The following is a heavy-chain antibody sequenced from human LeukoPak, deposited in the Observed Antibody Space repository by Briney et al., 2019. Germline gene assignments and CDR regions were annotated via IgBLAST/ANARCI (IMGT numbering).Heavy chain of an antibody. J-gene: IGHJ4*02. CDR3: ARAGQEWFGELGFDQ. V-gene: IGHV3-66*01. D-gene: IGHD3-10*01. Sequence: QPGGSLRLSCAASGFTVSSNYMSWVRQAPGKGLEWVSVIYSGGSTYYADSVRGRFTISRDNAKNSLYLQTNSLRAEDTAVYYCARAGQEWFGELGFDQWGQGTLVIVSS. CDR1: GFTVSSNY. CDR2: IYSGGST.